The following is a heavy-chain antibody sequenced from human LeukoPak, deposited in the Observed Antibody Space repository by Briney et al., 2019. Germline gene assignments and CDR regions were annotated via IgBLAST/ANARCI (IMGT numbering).Heavy chain of an antibody. V-gene: IGHV4-59*13. CDR2: IYYSGST. CDR3: ARGNDCSNNFDY. CDR1: GDSISSYY. Sequence: SETLSLTCTVSGDSISSYYWSWLRQPPGKGLEWIGYIYYSGSTNYNPSLKSRVTISVDTSKNQFSLKLSSVTAADTAVYYCARGNDCSNNFDYWGQGTLVTVSS. D-gene: IGHD4-11*01. J-gene: IGHJ4*02.